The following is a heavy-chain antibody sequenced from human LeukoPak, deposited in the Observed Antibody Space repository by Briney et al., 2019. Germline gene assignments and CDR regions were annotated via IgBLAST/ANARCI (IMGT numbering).Heavy chain of an antibody. J-gene: IGHJ6*03. CDR3: ARGRRGSGWYRNYYYYMDV. Sequence: SETLSLTCAVYGGSFSGYYWSWIRQPPGKGLEWIGEINHSGSTNYNPSLKSRVTISVDTSKNQFSLKLSSVTAADTAVYYCARGRRGSGWYRNYYYYMDVWGKGTTVTVSS. CDR1: GGSFSGYY. V-gene: IGHV4-34*01. D-gene: IGHD6-19*01. CDR2: INHSGST.